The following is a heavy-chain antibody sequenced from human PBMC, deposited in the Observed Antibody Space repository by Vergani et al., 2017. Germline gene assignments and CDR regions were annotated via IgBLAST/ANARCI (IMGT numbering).Heavy chain of an antibody. Sequence: EVQLVESGGGLVQPGGSLRLSCAASGFTFSSYWMSWVRQAPGKGLEWVANIKQDGSEKYYVDSVKGRFTISRDNAKNSLYLQMNSLRAEDTAVYYCARDWYYYDSSGYYYYFDYWGQGTLVTVSS. J-gene: IGHJ4*02. CDR1: GFTFSSYW. CDR2: IKQDGSEK. CDR3: ARDWYYYDSSGYYYYFDY. D-gene: IGHD3-22*01. V-gene: IGHV3-7*01.